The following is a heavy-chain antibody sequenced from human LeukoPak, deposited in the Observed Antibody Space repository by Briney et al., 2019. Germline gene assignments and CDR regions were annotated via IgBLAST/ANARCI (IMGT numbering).Heavy chain of an antibody. J-gene: IGHJ4*02. D-gene: IGHD1-14*01. CDR2: IYPGDSDT. Sequence: GESLKISCKGSGYSFTSYWIGWVRQMPGKGLEWMGIIYPGDSDTRYSPSFQGQVTISADKSISTAYLRWSSLKASDTAIYYCARLSIDTNHVEDYWGQGTLVTVSS. V-gene: IGHV5-51*01. CDR1: GYSFTSYW. CDR3: ARLSIDTNHVEDY.